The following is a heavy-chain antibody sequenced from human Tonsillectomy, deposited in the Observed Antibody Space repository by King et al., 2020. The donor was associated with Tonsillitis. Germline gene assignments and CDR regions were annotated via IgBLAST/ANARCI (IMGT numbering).Heavy chain of an antibody. CDR3: ARSVGIKDS. D-gene: IGHD7-27*01. J-gene: IGHJ4*02. Sequence: VQLQQWGAGLLKPSETLSLTCAVYGGSLSGYYWSWIRQLPGKGLEWLGEINQGGSTNNNPSLKSRVTMSVDTSKNQFSLKLTSVTAADTATYYCARSVGIKDSWGQGTLVTVSS. V-gene: IGHV4-34*01. CDR1: GGSLSGYY. CDR2: INQGGST.